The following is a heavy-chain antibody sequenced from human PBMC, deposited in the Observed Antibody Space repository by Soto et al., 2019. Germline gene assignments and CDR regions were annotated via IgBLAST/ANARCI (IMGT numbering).Heavy chain of an antibody. CDR1: GFTFDSFD. CDR2: ISTNGGTT. CDR3: VRKEGYCGGGSCYYQF. D-gene: IGHD2-15*01. J-gene: IGHJ4*02. V-gene: IGHV3-64D*08. Sequence: PGGSLRLSCSASGFTFDSFDMHWGRQAPGKGLEYISGISTNGGTTYYVDSVKGRFTISRDNSKNTLYLQMNSLRFGDTAVYFCVRKEGYCGGGSCYYQFWGQGTLVTVSS.